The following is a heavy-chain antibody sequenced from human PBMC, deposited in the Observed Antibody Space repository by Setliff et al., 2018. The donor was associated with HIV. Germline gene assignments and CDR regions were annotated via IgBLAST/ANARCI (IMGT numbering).Heavy chain of an antibody. V-gene: IGHV4-34*01. Sequence: SETLSLTCAVYGGSLNNHFWTWIRQAPGKGLEWIAEINHSGDSNYSPSLKSRVTMSVDTSKNQFSLKLGSVTAADTAVYYCARECSYGAFDTFDVWGQGTMVTVSS. CDR2: INHSGDS. CDR1: GGSLNNHF. D-gene: IGHD5-18*01. CDR3: ARECSYGAFDTFDV. J-gene: IGHJ3*01.